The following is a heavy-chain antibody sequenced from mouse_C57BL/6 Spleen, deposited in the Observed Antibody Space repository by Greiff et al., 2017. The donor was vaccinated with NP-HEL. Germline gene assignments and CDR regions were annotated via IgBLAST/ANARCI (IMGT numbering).Heavy chain of an antibody. CDR2: IDPADSYT. J-gene: IGHJ4*01. D-gene: IGHD1-1*01. V-gene: IGHV1-69*01. CDR1: GYTFTSYW. Sequence: QVQLQQPGAELVMPGASVKLSCKASGYTFTSYWMHWVKQRPGQGLEWIGEIDPADSYTNYNQKFKGKSTLTVDKSSSTAYMQLSSLTSEDSAVYYCARLLRGDYAMDYWGQVTSVTVSS. CDR3: ARLLRGDYAMDY.